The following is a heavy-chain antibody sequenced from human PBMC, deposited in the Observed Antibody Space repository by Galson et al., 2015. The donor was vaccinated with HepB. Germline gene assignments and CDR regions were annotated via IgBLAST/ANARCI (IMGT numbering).Heavy chain of an antibody. D-gene: IGHD3-22*01. CDR3: ARSHYYDSSPFDS. CDR2: IIPVLDIT. J-gene: IGHJ4*02. V-gene: IGHV1-69*02. Sequence: SVKVSCKASGGAFDKYNFNWVRQAPGQGLEWMGKIIPVLDITKYAQKFQGRVTITADTSTSTAYKELSSLRSDDTALYYCARSHYYDSSPFDSWGQGTLVTVSS. CDR1: GGAFDKYN.